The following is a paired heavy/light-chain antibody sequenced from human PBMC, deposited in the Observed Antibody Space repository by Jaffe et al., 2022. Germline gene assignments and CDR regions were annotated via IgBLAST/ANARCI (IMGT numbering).Heavy chain of an antibody. CDR2: IYSGGST. J-gene: IGHJ6*03. CDR1: GFTVSSNY. Sequence: EVQLVESGGGLVQPGGSLRLSCAASGFTVSSNYMSWVRQAPGKGLEWVSVIYSGGSTYYADSVKGRFTISRDNSKNTLYLQMNSLRAEDTAVYYCARDWVNGSYPKKGGSSWIPYYYYYMDVWGKGTTVTVSS. CDR3: ARDWVNGSYPKKGGSSWIPYYYYYMDV. D-gene: IGHD6-13*01. V-gene: IGHV3-66*02.
Light chain of an antibody. CDR2: GNS. Sequence: QSVLTQPPSVSGAPGQRVTISCTGSSSNIGAGYDVHWYQQLPGTAPKLLIYGNSNRPSGVPDRFSGSKSGTSASLAITGLQAEDEADYYCQSYDSSLSGPNWVFGGGTKLTVL. CDR3: QSYDSSLSGPNWV. V-gene: IGLV1-40*01. CDR1: SSNIGAGYD. J-gene: IGLJ3*02.